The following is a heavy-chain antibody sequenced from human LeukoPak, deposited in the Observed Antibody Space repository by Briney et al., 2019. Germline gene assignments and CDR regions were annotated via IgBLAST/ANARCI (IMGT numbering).Heavy chain of an antibody. CDR1: GGSFSGYY. J-gene: IGHJ2*01. CDR2: INHSGST. Sequence: SETLSLTCAVYGGSFSGYYWSWIRQPPGKGLEWIGEINHSGSTNYNPSLKSRVTISVDTSKNQFSLKLSSVTAADTAVYYCASALLADWYFDLWGRGTLVTVSS. CDR3: ASALLADWYFDL. V-gene: IGHV4-34*01.